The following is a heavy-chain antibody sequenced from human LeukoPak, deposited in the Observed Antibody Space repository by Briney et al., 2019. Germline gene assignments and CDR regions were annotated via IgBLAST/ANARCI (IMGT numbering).Heavy chain of an antibody. CDR3: ARGYLIDY. Sequence: GWSLRLSCAASGLTVNSNYMSWVRQAPGKGLEWVSVVYSGDRTYYADSVKGRFTISRVDSTNTLYLLMNSLRAEDTAVYYCARGYLIDYWGDGTLVTVSS. V-gene: IGHV3-66*01. J-gene: IGHJ4*01. CDR2: VYSGDRT. CDR1: GLTVNSNY. D-gene: IGHD1-26*01.